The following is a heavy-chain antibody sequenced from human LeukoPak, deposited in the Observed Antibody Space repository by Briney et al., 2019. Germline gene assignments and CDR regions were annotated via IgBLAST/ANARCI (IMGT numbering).Heavy chain of an antibody. D-gene: IGHD4-23*01. CDR2: ISAYNGNT. V-gene: IGHV1-18*01. CDR3: ASGNYDGKQDPLFDY. CDR1: GYTFTSYG. J-gene: IGHJ4*02. Sequence: ASVKVSCKASGYTFTSYGISWVRQAPGQGLEWMGWISAYNGNTNYAQKFQGRVTITADESTSTAYMELSSLRSEDTAVYYCASGNYDGKQDPLFDYWGQGTLVTVSS.